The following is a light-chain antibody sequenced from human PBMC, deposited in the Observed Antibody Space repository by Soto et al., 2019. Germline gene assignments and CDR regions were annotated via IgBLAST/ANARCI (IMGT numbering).Light chain of an antibody. J-gene: IGLJ2*01. CDR1: SSNIGAGYD. CDR2: GNT. V-gene: IGLV1-40*01. CDR3: LSFESSRSVV. Sequence: QSVLTQPPSVSWAPGQRVTISCTGSSSNIGAGYDVHWYQQLPGRAPKLLIYGNTNRPSGVPDRFSGSKSGTSASLAITGLQAEDEADYYCLSFESSRSVVFGGGTKLTVL.